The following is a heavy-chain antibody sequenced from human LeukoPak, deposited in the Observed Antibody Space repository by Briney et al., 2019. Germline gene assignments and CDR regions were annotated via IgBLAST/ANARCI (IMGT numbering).Heavy chain of an antibody. CDR3: ARGRGVRGGNFDY. CDR1: GGSISSSNW. D-gene: IGHD3-10*01. J-gene: IGHJ4*02. Sequence: SETLSLTCAVSGGSISSSNWWSWVRQPPGKGLEWIGEIYHSGSTNYNPSLKSRVTISVDTSKNQFSLKLSSVTAADAAVYYCARGRGVRGGNFDYWGQGTLVTVSS. V-gene: IGHV4-4*02. CDR2: IYHSGST.